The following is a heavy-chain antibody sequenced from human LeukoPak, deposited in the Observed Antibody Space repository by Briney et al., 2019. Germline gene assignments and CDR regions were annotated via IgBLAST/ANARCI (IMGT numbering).Heavy chain of an antibody. CDR3: ARVKRSAVAGTPQDY. CDR1: GYTFTSYG. D-gene: IGHD6-19*01. J-gene: IGHJ4*02. V-gene: IGHV1-18*01. Sequence: GASVKVSCKASGYTFTSYGISWVRQAPGQGLEWMGWISAYNGNTDYAQKFQGRVTMTTDTSTSTAYMELRSLRSDDTAVYYCARVKRSAVAGTPQDYWGQGTLVTVSS. CDR2: ISAYNGNT.